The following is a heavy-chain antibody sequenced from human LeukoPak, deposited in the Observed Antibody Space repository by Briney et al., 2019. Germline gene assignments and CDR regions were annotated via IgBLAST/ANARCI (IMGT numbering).Heavy chain of an antibody. D-gene: IGHD1-26*01. V-gene: IGHV3-7*01. J-gene: IGHJ4*02. CDR3: VRGTLGRYDFDY. CDR2: IKQDGSEK. Sequence: GGSLRLSCAASGFTFSSYAMSWVRQAPGKGLEWVANIKQDGSEKYYVDSVKGRFTISRDNAKNSLYLQMNSLRAEDTAVYYCVRGTLGRYDFDYWGQGTLVTVSS. CDR1: GFTFSSYA.